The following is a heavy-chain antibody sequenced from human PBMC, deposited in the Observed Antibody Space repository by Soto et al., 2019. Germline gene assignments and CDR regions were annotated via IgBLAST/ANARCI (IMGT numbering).Heavy chain of an antibody. Sequence: PSETLSLTCAVSGYSISSGYYWGWIRQPPGKGLEWIGTVYHSGSTFYNPSLKSPVTISVDTSKNQFSLRLTSVTAADTALYYCARVDCSGWTPNFFDSWGQGTLVTVSS. CDR3: ARVDCSGWTPNFFDS. CDR2: VYHSGST. J-gene: IGHJ4*02. CDR1: GYSISSGYY. D-gene: IGHD6-19*01. V-gene: IGHV4-38-2*01.